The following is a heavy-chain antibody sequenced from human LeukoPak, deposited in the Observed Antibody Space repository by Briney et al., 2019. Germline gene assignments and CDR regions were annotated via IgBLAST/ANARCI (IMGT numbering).Heavy chain of an antibody. D-gene: IGHD1-26*01. CDR3: ARHSGWEDNWFDP. CDR1: GGSISSSSYY. CDR2: IYYSGST. Sequence: SETLSLTCTVSGGSISSSSYYWGWIRQPPGKGLEWIGSIYYSGSTYYNPSLKSRVTISVDTSKNQFSLKLSSVTAADTAVYYCARHSGWEDNWFDPWGQGTLVTVSS. V-gene: IGHV4-39*01. J-gene: IGHJ5*02.